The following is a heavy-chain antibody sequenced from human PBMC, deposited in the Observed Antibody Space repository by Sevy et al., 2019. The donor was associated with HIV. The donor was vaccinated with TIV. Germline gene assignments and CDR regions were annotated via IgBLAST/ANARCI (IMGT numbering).Heavy chain of an antibody. CDR1: GFIFNRFG. V-gene: IGHV3-30*18. D-gene: IGHD6-19*01. CDR3: AKEDGSGGPPPH. J-gene: IGHJ4*02. Sequence: GGALRLSCAASGFIFNRFGMHWVRQGPGKGLGWGGVMSYDGIKKYYAGSGKGRFTSSREDSKNTLYVQMNSLRAEGTAVYYCAKEDGSGGPPPHWGQGTLVTVSS. CDR2: MSYDGIKK.